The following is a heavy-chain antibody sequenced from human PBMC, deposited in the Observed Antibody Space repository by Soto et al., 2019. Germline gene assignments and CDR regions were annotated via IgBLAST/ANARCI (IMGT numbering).Heavy chain of an antibody. CDR3: ARGMLTFGGVIGLDY. J-gene: IGHJ4*02. D-gene: IGHD3-16*02. CDR1: GYTFTGYY. V-gene: IGHV1-2*04. CDR2: INPNSGGT. Sequence: ASVKVSSKASGYTFTGYYMHWVRQAPGQGLEWMGWINPNSGGTNYAQKFQGWVTMTRDTSISTAYMELSRLRSDDTAVYYCARGMLTFGGVIGLDYWGQGTLVTVSS.